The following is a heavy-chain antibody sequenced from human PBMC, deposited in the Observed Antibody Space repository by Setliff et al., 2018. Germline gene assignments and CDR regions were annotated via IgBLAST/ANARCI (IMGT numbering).Heavy chain of an antibody. CDR1: GYTFANYY. CDR2: IDPSGFST. V-gene: IGHV1-46*01. J-gene: IGHJ3*02. CDR3: AGPRGPYSASDAFDI. Sequence: ASVKVSCKASGYTFANYYMHWVRQAPGQGLEWMGIIDPSGFSTKYAQKFQGRVTVTRATSTDTLYMELSSLRSEDTAIYYCAGPRGPYSASDAFDIWGQGTMVTVSS. D-gene: IGHD3-16*01.